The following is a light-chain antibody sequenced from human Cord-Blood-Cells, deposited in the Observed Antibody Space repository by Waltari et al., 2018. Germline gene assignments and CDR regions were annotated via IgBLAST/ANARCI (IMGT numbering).Light chain of an antibody. CDR2: DVS. CDR1: SSDVGVYNY. Sequence: QTALPQPASVSGSPGLSITISCPGPSSDVGVYNYVPWYQQHPGKAPKPMIYDVSNRPSGVSNRFSGSKSGNTASLTISGLQAEDEADYYCSSYTSSSTLVVFGGGTKLTVL. J-gene: IGLJ2*01. CDR3: SSYTSSSTLVV. V-gene: IGLV2-14*01.